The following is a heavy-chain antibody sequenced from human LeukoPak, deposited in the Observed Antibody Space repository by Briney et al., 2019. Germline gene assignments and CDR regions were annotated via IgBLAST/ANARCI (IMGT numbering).Heavy chain of an antibody. J-gene: IGHJ3*02. CDR3: ARGYSYSFTDAFDI. Sequence: GGSLRLSCAASGFTFSSYSMLWVRQAPGKGLEWVSYISSSSSTIYYADSVKGRFTISRDNAKNSLYLQMNTLRAEDTAVYYCARGYSYSFTDAFDIWGQGTMVTVSS. V-gene: IGHV3-48*01. CDR1: GFTFSSYS. D-gene: IGHD5-18*01. CDR2: ISSSSSTI.